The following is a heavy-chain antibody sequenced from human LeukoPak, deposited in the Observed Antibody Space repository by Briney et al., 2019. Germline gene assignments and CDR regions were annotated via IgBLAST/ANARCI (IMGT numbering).Heavy chain of an antibody. CDR1: GFTFSSYS. V-gene: IGHV3-48*01. D-gene: IGHD2-15*01. Sequence: GGSLRLSCAASGFTFSSYSMNWVRQAPGKGLEWVSYISSSSSTIYYADSVKGRFTISRDNAKNSLYLQMNSLRAEDTAVYYCASLVVAAPRRFWGQGTLVTVSS. CDR2: ISSSSSTI. J-gene: IGHJ4*02. CDR3: ASLVVAAPRRF.